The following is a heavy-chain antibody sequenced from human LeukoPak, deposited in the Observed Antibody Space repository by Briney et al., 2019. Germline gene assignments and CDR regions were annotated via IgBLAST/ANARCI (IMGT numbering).Heavy chain of an antibody. CDR3: ARVVTPRYCSSPSCYWKGWFDP. J-gene: IGHJ5*02. CDR2: ISPSGGST. D-gene: IGHD2-2*01. Sequence: ASVKVSCKAFGYTFTSNYMHWVRQAPGQGPEWMGVISPSGGSTTYAQKFQGRVTLTRDMSTSTDYLELSSLTSEDTAVYYCARVVTPRYCSSPSCYWKGWFDPWGQGTLVTVSS. CDR1: GYTFTSNY. V-gene: IGHV1-46*01.